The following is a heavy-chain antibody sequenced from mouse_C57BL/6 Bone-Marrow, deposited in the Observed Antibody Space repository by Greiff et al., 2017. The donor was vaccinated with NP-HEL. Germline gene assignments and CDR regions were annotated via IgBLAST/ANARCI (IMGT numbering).Heavy chain of an antibody. V-gene: IGHV1-64*01. J-gene: IGHJ2*01. CDR2: IHPNSGST. D-gene: IGHD4-1*02. CDR1: GYTFTSYW. CDR3: ARGPNWDVGYYIDY. Sequence: QVQLQQPGAELVKPGASVKLSCKASGYTFTSYWMHWVKQRPGQGLEWIGMIHPNSGSTNYNAKFKSKATLTVDKSSSTAYMQLSSLTSEDSAVYYCARGPNWDVGYYIDYWGKGTTLTVSS.